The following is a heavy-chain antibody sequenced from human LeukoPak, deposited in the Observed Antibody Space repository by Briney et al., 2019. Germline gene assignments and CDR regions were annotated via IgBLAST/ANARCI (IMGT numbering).Heavy chain of an antibody. CDR1: GYTFTKYG. CDR3: TRDIGVSQFDF. Sequence: SVKVSCKASGYTFTKYGISWVRQAPGQRPEGLGWISGYSDETDYSPKLQGRVALTLDTSTSTAYLELRSLTSDDTAVYYCTRDIGVSQFDFWGQGTLVTVSS. D-gene: IGHD3-10*01. J-gene: IGHJ4*02. CDR2: ISGYSDET. V-gene: IGHV1-18*01.